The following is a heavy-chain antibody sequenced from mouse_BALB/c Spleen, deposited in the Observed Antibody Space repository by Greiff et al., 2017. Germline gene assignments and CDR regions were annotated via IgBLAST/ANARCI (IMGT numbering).Heavy chain of an antibody. V-gene: IGHV5-17*02. CDR1: GFTFSSFG. CDR2: ISSGSSTI. CDR3: ARGLRDY. D-gene: IGHD2-4*01. Sequence: EVQRVESGGGLVQPGGSRKLSCAASGFTFSSFGMHWVRQAPEKGLEWVAYISSGSSTIYYADTVKGRFTISRDNPKNTLFLQMTSLRSEDTAMYYCARGLRDYWGQGTTLTVSS. J-gene: IGHJ2*01.